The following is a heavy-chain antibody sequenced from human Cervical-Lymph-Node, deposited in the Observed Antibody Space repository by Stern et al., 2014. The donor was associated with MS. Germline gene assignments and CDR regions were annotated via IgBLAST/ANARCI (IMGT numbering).Heavy chain of an antibody. Sequence: VHLVESGPGLVKPSQTLSLTCTASGGSVGSGSYDWSWIRQPAGKGLEWIGRIYTTGSTYYNPSLKSRVSISIYTSKTQFSLKLTSVTAADTAVYYCARDKEDTNMAFRYFDNWGQGTLVTVSS. CDR2: IYTTGST. CDR1: GGSVGSGSYD. J-gene: IGHJ4*02. CDR3: ARDKEDTNMAFRYFDN. V-gene: IGHV4-61*02. D-gene: IGHD5-18*01.